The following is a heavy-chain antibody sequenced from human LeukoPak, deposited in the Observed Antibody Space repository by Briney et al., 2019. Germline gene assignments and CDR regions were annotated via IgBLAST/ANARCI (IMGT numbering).Heavy chain of an antibody. V-gene: IGHV1-18*01. J-gene: IGHJ4*02. Sequence: ASVKVSCKASGYTFTNYGITWVRQAPGQGLEWMGWISAYNGDTKYAQKLQGRVTLTTDTSTSTAYMELRSLRSDDTAVYYCARASVRGVIKAPIMYWGQGTLVAVSS. CDR1: GYTFTNYG. CDR3: ARASVRGVIKAPIMY. D-gene: IGHD3-10*01. CDR2: ISAYNGDT.